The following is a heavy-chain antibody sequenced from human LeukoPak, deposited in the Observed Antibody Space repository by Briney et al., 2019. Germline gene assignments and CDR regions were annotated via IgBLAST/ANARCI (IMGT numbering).Heavy chain of an antibody. CDR3: ASWPVGWYGEDS. J-gene: IGHJ4*02. D-gene: IGHD6-19*01. V-gene: IGHV3-53*01. CDR1: GFTVSSNY. CDR2: IYSGGST. Sequence: GGSLRLSCAASGFTVSSNYMSWVRQAPGKGLEWVSVIYSGGSTYYADSVKGRFTISRDNSKNTLYLQMNSLRVEDTAVYYCASWPVGWYGEDSWGQGTLVTVSS.